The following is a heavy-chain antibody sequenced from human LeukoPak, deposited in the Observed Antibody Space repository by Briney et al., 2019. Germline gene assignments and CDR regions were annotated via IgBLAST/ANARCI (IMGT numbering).Heavy chain of an antibody. CDR1: GGSISSYY. CDR3: ARRYRSSTSCYAGGGWFDP. Sequence: SETLSLTCTVSGGSISSYYWSWIRQPPGKGLEWMGYIYYSGSTNYNPSLKSRVTISVDTSKNQFSLKLSSVTAADTAVYYCARRYRSSTSCYAGGGWFDPWGQGTLVTVSS. CDR2: IYYSGST. D-gene: IGHD2-2*01. V-gene: IGHV4-59*08. J-gene: IGHJ5*02.